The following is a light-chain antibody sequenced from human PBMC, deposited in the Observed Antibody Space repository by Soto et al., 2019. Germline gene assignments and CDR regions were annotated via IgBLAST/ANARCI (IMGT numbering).Light chain of an antibody. CDR1: SSDIGGYIF. J-gene: IGLJ2*01. CDR3: SSSTSSTAPHVV. CDR2: EVS. Sequence: QSALTQPASVSGSPGQSITVSCTGTSSDIGGYIFVSWYQQHPGKAPKLMIYEVSNRPSGVSTRFSGSKSGNTASLTISGLQAEDESTYYCSSSTSSTAPHVVFGGGTKLTVL. V-gene: IGLV2-14*01.